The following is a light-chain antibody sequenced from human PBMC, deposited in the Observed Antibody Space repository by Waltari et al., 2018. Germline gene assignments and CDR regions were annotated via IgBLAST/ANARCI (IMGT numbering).Light chain of an antibody. CDR3: SSYTSSITVI. CDR1: STDIGGYNF. CDR2: DVT. J-gene: IGLJ2*01. Sequence: QSALTQPASVSGSPGQSITMSCAGTSTDIGGYNFVSWYQHHPGKTPKLIIYDVTNRPSGVSNLFSGSKTVNTAYLTISGLRAEDEADYYCSSYTSSITVIFGGGTKVTVL. V-gene: IGLV2-14*03.